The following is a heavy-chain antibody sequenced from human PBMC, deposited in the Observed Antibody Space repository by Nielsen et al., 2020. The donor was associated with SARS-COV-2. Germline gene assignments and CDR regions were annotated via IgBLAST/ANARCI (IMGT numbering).Heavy chain of an antibody. CDR2: ISYDGSNK. J-gene: IGHJ3*02. CDR3: AKGRYYDSSDAFDI. D-gene: IGHD3-22*01. V-gene: IGHV3-30*18. Sequence: WIRQPPGKGLEWVAVISYDGSNKYYADSVKGRFTISRDNSKNTLYLQMNSLRAEDTAVYYCAKGRYYDSSDAFDIWGQGTTVTVSS.